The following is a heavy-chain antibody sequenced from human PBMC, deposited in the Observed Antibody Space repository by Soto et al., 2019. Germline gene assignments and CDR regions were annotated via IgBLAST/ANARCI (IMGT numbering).Heavy chain of an antibody. CDR2: INPNSGGT. CDR3: ARDPWVVIRYYYGMDV. V-gene: IGHV1-2*04. CDR1: GYTFTGYY. J-gene: IGHJ6*02. D-gene: IGHD3-22*01. Sequence: GASVKVSCKASGYTFTGYYLHWVRQAPGQGLEWMGWINPNSGGTYFAQKFQGWVTMTRDTSISTAYMELSRLRSDDTAVYYCARDPWVVIRYYYGMDVWGQGTTVTVSS.